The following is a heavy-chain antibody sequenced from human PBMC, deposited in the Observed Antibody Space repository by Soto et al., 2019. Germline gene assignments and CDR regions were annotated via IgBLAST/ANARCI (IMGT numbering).Heavy chain of an antibody. CDR3: ARLGGFYQAFDS. Sequence: PSETLSLTCAVSGGSISSGDYSWSWIRQPPGKGLEWIGYIYLIGSTNYNPSLKSRLTMSLDTSKNQFSLKLTSVAAADTAVYYCARLGGFYQAFDSWGQGALVTVS. V-gene: IGHV4-30-2*01. J-gene: IGHJ4*02. D-gene: IGHD3-22*01. CDR2: IYLIGST. CDR1: GGSISSGDYS.